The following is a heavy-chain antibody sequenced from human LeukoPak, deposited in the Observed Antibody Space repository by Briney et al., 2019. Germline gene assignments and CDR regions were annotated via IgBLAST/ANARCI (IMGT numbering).Heavy chain of an antibody. CDR1: GGSFSGYY. CDR2: INHSGST. Sequence: SETLSLTCAVYGGSFSGYYWSWIRQPPGKGLEWIGEINHSGSTNYNPSLKSRVTISVDTSKNQFSLKLSSVTAADTAVYYCAREALAGPDAFDIWGQGTMVTVSS. V-gene: IGHV4-34*01. J-gene: IGHJ3*02. CDR3: AREALAGPDAFDI. D-gene: IGHD6-19*01.